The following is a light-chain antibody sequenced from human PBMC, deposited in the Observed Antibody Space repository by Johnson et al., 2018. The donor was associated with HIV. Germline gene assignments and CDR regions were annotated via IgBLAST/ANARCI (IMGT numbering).Light chain of an antibody. J-gene: IGLJ1*01. V-gene: IGLV1-51*01. Sequence: QSALTQPPSVSAAPGQKVTISCSGSSSNIGNNYVSWYQQLPGTAPKLLIYDNNKRPSGIPDRFSGSKSGTSATLGITGLQTGDEADYYCGTWDSSLSANVCGTGTKVTVL. CDR3: GTWDSSLSANV. CDR1: SSNIGNNY. CDR2: DNN.